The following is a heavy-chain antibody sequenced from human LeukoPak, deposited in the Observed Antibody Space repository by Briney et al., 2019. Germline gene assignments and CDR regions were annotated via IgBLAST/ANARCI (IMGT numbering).Heavy chain of an antibody. CDR3: ATSGYSGYDLNS. V-gene: IGHV4-34*01. J-gene: IGHJ4*02. D-gene: IGHD5-12*01. CDR1: GGSFSRNY. Sequence: PSETLSLTCAVYGGSFSRNYWSWIRQPPGKGLEWIGEINHSGSTNYNPSLKSRVTISVDTSKNQFSLKLSSVTAADTAMYYCATSGYSGYDLNSWGQGTLVTVSS. CDR2: INHSGST.